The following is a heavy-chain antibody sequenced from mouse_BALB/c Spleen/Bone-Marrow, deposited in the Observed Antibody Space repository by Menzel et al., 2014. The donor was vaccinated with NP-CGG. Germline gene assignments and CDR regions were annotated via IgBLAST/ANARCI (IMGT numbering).Heavy chain of an antibody. CDR2: IDPANGNT. J-gene: IGHJ3*01. Sequence: VQLQQSGAELVKPGASVKLSCTASGFNIKDTYMHWVKQRPEQGLERIGRIDPANGNTKYDPKFQGKATITADTSSNTAYLQLGSLTSEDTAVYYCAAYYYGSSYGFAYWGQGTLVTVSA. CDR1: GFNIKDTY. V-gene: IGHV14-3*02. CDR3: AAYYYGSSYGFAY. D-gene: IGHD1-1*01.